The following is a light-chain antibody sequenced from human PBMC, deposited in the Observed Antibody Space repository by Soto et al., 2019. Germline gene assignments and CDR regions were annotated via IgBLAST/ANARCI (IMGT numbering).Light chain of an antibody. J-gene: IGKJ1*01. CDR3: QQYKDYTYT. V-gene: IGKV1-5*01. CDR1: QRVDRW. CDR2: DAS. Sequence: DIQMTQSPATLSASVGDRGTITCRASQRVDRWLAWYQQKPGQAPKLLTSDASTLESGVPSRFSGSGSVTEFTLTITSLQPDDFATYYCQQYKDYTYTVGQGTKGGYQ.